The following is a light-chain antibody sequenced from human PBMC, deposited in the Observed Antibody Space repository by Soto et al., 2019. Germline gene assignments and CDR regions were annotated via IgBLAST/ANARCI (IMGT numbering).Light chain of an antibody. CDR3: QQYGSSPPRT. CDR2: DAS. CDR1: QTVKSSY. J-gene: IGKJ1*01. V-gene: IGKV3-20*01. Sequence: EIVLTQSPGVLSLSVGERATLSCRASQTVKSSYLAWYQQKPGQAPRLLIYDASTRAAGIPDRFSASGSGTDFTLSISRLEPEDFAVYYCQQYGSSPPRTFGQGTKVDIK.